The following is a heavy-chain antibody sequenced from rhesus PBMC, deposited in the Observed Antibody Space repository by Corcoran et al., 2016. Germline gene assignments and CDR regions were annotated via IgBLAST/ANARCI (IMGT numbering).Heavy chain of an antibody. CDR3: EGDSGYYATFDY. CDR1: GGSISDDYY. Sequence: QVQLQESGPGLVKPSETLSLTCAVSGGSISDDYYWNWIRQPPGKGLEWIGYIYGSGGGTNYIPSHKNRVTISIDTSKNQFSLKLSSVTAADTAVYYCEGDSGYYATFDYWGQGVLVTVSS. J-gene: IGHJ4*01. D-gene: IGHD3-28*01. V-gene: IGHV4-106*01. CDR2: IYGSGGGT.